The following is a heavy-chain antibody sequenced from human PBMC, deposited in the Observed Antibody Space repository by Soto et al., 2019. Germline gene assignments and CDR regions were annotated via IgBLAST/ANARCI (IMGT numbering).Heavy chain of an antibody. D-gene: IGHD2-15*01. V-gene: IGHV3-23*01. J-gene: IGHJ4*02. Sequence: EVQLLESGGGLIQPGGSLRLSCAASGFTFSSCAMTWVRQAPGKGLEWGSAISGGGGGIYYADSVKGRFTISRDNSKHTLFLHINNLSAEYTALYYCAKGLATPYYFAFWGLGTLVTVSS. CDR3: AKGLATPYYFAF. CDR1: GFTFSSCA. CDR2: ISGGGGGI.